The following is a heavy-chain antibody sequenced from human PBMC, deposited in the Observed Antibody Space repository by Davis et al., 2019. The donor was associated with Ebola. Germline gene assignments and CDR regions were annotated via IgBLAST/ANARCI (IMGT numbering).Heavy chain of an antibody. CDR1: GFTFSSYW. D-gene: IGHD4-17*01. CDR2: INSAGSST. V-gene: IGHV3-74*01. CDR3: ARTLDYGDVDY. J-gene: IGHJ4*02. Sequence: GESLKISCAASGFTFSSYWMHWVRQAPGKGLVWVSRINSAGSSTSYADSVKGRFTVSRDNAKNTLFLQMNSLRAEDTAVYYCARTLDYGDVDYWGQGTLVTVSS.